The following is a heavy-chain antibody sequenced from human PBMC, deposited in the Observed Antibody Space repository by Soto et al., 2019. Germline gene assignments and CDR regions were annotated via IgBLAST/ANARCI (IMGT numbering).Heavy chain of an antibody. J-gene: IGHJ4*02. CDR1: ACAFISYA. D-gene: IGHD6-19*01. CDR2: IIPIFGTA. V-gene: IGHV1-69*13. CDR3: ARDYSPDRRGWSPNIYA. Sequence: SVKFPCPTSACAFISYAISWELQAPGPGLGWMGGIIPIFGTANYAQKFQGRVTITADESTSTAYMELSSLRSEDTAVYYWARDYSPDRRGWSPNIYAWGQATLDT.